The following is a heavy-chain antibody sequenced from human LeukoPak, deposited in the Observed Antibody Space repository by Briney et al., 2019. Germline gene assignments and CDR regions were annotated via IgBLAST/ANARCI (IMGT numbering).Heavy chain of an antibody. J-gene: IGHJ4*02. CDR2: IKQDGSEK. CDR1: GFTFSSYW. D-gene: IGHD4-23*01. V-gene: IGHV3-7*01. Sequence: PGGSLRLSCAASGFTFSSYWMSWVRQAPGKGLEWVANIKQDGSEKYYVDSVKGRFTISRDNAKNSLYLQMNSLRAEDTAVYYCARASSTVVTIHFDYWGQGTLVTVSS. CDR3: ARASSTVVTIHFDY.